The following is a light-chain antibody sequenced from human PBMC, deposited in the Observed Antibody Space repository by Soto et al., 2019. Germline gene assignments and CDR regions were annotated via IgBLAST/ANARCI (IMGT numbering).Light chain of an antibody. J-gene: IGKJ5*01. CDR2: DAS. Sequence: IVLTQSPPSLSASVGGRVTITCQASHDISEYLGWYQQKPGKAPKLLIYDASSSQSGAPSRFTGSGYVTYFNLTITTLQPEDFGTYFCQQYDNLPITFGQGTRLEIK. V-gene: IGKV1-33*01. CDR3: QQYDNLPIT. CDR1: HDISEY.